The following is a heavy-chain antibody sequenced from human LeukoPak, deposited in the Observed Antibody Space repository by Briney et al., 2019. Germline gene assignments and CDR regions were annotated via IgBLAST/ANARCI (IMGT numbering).Heavy chain of an antibody. J-gene: IGHJ6*02. D-gene: IGHD6-13*01. CDR1: GFTFSSYE. CDR2: ISSSGSTI. Sequence: GGSLRLSCAASGFTFSSYEMNWVRQAPGKGLEWVSYISSSGSTIYYADSVKGRFTISRDNAKNSLYLQMNSLRAEDTAVHYCARDVSSSWYFNYGMDVWGQGTTVTVSS. V-gene: IGHV3-48*03. CDR3: ARDVSSSWYFNYGMDV.